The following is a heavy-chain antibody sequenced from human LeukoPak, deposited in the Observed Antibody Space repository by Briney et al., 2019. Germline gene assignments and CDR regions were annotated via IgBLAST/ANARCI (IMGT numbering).Heavy chain of an antibody. CDR3: AKSGSSYDFWSGQEGPYYFDY. CDR2: ISGSGGST. J-gene: IGHJ4*02. V-gene: IGHV3-23*01. Sequence: PGGSLRLSCAASGFTFSSYAMSWVRQAPGKGLEWVSAISGSGGSTYYADSVKGRFTISRDNSKNTLYLQMNSLRAEDTAVYYCAKSGSSYDFWSGQEGPYYFDYWGQGTLVTVSS. D-gene: IGHD3-3*01. CDR1: GFTFSSYA.